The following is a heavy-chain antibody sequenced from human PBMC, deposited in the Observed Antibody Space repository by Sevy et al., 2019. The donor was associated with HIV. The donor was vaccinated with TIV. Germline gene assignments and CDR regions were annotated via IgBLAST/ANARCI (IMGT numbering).Heavy chain of an antibody. V-gene: IGHV3-49*04. J-gene: IGHJ4*02. D-gene: IGHD3-22*01. CDR3: TRVGSSGYPFDY. CDR2: IRSKAYGGTT. CDR1: GFTFGDYA. Sequence: GGSLRLSCTASGFTFGDYAMSWVRQAPGKGLEWVGFIRSKAYGGTTEYAASVKGRFTISRDDSKRMAYLQMNSLKTEDTAVYYCTRVGSSGYPFDYWGQGTLVTVSS.